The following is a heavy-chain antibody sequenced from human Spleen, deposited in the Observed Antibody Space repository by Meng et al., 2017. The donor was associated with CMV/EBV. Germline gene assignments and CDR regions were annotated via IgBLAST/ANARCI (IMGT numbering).Heavy chain of an antibody. J-gene: IGHJ4*02. CDR3: ARDLMGGYYDRSGTDY. Sequence: ASVKVSCKASGYTFTGYYMHWVRQAPGQGLEWMGWINPNSGGTNYAQKFQGRVTMTRDTSISTAYMELSRLRSDDTAVYYCARDLMGGYYDRSGTDYWGQGTLVTVSS. CDR1: GYTFTGYY. D-gene: IGHD3-22*01. CDR2: INPNSGGT. V-gene: IGHV1-2*02.